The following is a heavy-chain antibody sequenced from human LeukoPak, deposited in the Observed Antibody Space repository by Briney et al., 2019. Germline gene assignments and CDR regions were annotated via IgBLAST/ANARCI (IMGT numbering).Heavy chain of an antibody. J-gene: IGHJ5*02. D-gene: IGHD6-13*01. CDR2: IIPIFGTA. V-gene: IGHV1-69*05. CDR3: AREYSSPNWFDP. Sequence: SVKVSCKASGGTFSSYAISWVRQAPGQGLEWMGGIIPIFGTANYAQKFQGRVTITTDESTSTAYMELSSLRSEDTAVYYCAREYSSPNWFDPWGQGTLVTVSS. CDR1: GGTFSSYA.